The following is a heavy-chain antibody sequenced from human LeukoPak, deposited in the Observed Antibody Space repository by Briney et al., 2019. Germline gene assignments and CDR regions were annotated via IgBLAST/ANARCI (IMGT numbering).Heavy chain of an antibody. CDR2: ISGSGGST. D-gene: IGHD1-26*01. CDR1: GFTFNNAW. CDR3: AKAAIVGATDLYDY. Sequence: GGSLRLSCAASGFTFNNAWMSWVRQAPGKGLEWVSAISGSGGSTYYADSVKGRFTISRDNSKNTLYLQMNSLRAEDTAVYYCAKAAIVGATDLYDYWGQGTLVTVSS. J-gene: IGHJ4*02. V-gene: IGHV3-23*01.